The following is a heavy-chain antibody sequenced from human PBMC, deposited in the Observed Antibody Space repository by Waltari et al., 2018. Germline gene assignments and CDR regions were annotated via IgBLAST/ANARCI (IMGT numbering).Heavy chain of an antibody. CDR3: ARGGIAAAGWAYYFDY. CDR2: IIPIFGTA. J-gene: IGHJ4*02. V-gene: IGHV1-69*01. D-gene: IGHD6-13*01. Sequence: QVQLVQSGAEVKKPGSSVTVSCKASGGTFSSYAISWVRQATGQGLEWMGGIIPIFGTANYAQKFQGRVTITADESTSTAYMELSSLRSEDTAVYYCARGGIAAAGWAYYFDYWGQGTLVTVSS. CDR1: GGTFSSYA.